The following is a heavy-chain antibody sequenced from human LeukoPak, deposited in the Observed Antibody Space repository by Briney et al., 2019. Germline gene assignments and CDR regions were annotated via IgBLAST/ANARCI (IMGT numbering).Heavy chain of an antibody. D-gene: IGHD5-12*01. CDR2: IYSGGST. CDR3: ARDSGSRSYGMDV. Sequence: PGGSLRLSCAAFGFTVSSNYMSWVRQAPGKGLEWVSVIYSGGSTYYADSVKGRFTISRHNSKNTLYLQMNSLRAEDTAVYYCARDSGSRSYGMDVWGQGTTVTVSS. J-gene: IGHJ6*02. CDR1: GFTVSSNY. V-gene: IGHV3-53*04.